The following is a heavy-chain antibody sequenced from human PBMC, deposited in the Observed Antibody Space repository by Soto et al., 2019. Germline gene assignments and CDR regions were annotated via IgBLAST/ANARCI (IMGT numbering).Heavy chain of an antibody. CDR1: AGSVSSGSYY. J-gene: IGHJ4*02. CDR2: IYHSGST. D-gene: IGHD3-22*01. Sequence: QVQLQESGPGLVKPSETLSLTCTVSAGSVSSGSYYWSWIRQPPGKGLEWIGYIYHSGSTNYNPSLKSRITISVDTSKNQFSLKLSSVTAADTSVYYCATMAYFSGYYVFDYWVQGTLVTVSS. V-gene: IGHV4-61*01. CDR3: ATMAYFSGYYVFDY.